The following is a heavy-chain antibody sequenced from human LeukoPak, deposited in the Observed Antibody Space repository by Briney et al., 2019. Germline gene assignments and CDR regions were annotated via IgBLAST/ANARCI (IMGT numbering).Heavy chain of an antibody. CDR1: GLTFSSYA. Sequence: GGSLRLSCAASGLTFSSYAMSWVRQAPGKGLEWVSAISGSGGSTYYADSVRGRFTISRDNSKNTLYLQMNSLRAEDTAVYYCAKEVEQLVGGYYWGQGTLVTVSS. J-gene: IGHJ4*02. CDR2: ISGSGGST. D-gene: IGHD6-6*01. CDR3: AKEVEQLVGGYY. V-gene: IGHV3-23*01.